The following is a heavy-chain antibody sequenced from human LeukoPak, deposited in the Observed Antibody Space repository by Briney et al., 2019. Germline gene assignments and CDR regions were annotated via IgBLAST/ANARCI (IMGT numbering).Heavy chain of an antibody. D-gene: IGHD6-13*01. CDR2: IFHSGST. J-gene: IGHJ4*02. CDR1: GYSISSGYY. V-gene: IGHV4-38-2*02. Sequence: PSETLSLTCTVSGYSISSGYYWGWIRQPPGKGLEWIGSIFHSGSTYHNGSLKSRVTVSVDTSKNQFSLKLSSVTAADTAVYYCARGQSSSRTFDYWGQGTLVTVSS. CDR3: ARGQSSSRTFDY.